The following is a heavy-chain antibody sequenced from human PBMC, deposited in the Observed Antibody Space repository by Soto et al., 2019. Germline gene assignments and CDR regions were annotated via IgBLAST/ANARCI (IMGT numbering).Heavy chain of an antibody. V-gene: IGHV4-39*01. CDR1: GGSISSSSYY. Sequence: PSETLSLTCTVSGGSISSSSYYWGWIRQPPGKGLEWIVSIYYSGSTYYNPSLKSLVTISVDTSNNQFSLKLSPGTAADTAVYYYDSRYYAFWSGYYPHGMDVWGQGTTVTVSS. J-gene: IGHJ6*02. CDR3: DSRYYAFWSGYYPHGMDV. D-gene: IGHD3-3*01. CDR2: IYYSGST.